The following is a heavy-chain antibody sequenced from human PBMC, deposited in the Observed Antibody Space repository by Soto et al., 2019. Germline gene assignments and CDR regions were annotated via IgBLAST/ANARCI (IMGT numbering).Heavy chain of an antibody. CDR2: ISSSSYI. CDR1: GFTFSSYS. V-gene: IGHV3-21*01. Sequence: GGSLRLSCAASGFTFSSYSMNWVRQAPGKGLEWVSSISSSSYIYYADSVKGLFTISRDNAKNSLYLQMNSLRAEDTAVYYCARPTTYYYDSSGYRNHDAFDIWGQGTMVTVSS. D-gene: IGHD3-22*01. CDR3: ARPTTYYYDSSGYRNHDAFDI. J-gene: IGHJ3*02.